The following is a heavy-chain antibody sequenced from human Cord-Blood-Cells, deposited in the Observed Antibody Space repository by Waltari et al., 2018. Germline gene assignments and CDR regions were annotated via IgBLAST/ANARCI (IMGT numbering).Heavy chain of an antibody. CDR2: YDPEDGET. CDR1: GYTLTALS. CDR3: ATGKVSVVISSPTFDY. D-gene: IGHD3-22*01. Sequence: VQLVQSGAEVKKPGASVKVSCKVSGYTLTALSMHWVRQAPGKGLEWMGGYDPEDGETINAQKFQGRVTMTEDTSTDTAYMELSRLRSEDTAVYYCATGKVSVVISSPTFDYWGQGTLVTVSS. J-gene: IGHJ4*02. V-gene: IGHV1-24*01.